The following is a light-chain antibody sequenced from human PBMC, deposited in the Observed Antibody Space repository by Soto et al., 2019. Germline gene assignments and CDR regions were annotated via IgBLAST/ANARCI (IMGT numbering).Light chain of an antibody. V-gene: IGKV1-39*01. CDR1: QKINNY. CDR2: GAS. J-gene: IGKJ5*01. CDR3: EQTYSTPVT. Sequence: DIQMTQYPSSLSASVGDRVTVTCRTSQKINNYLNWYQQKPGKAPKLLIYGASSVQSGVPLRFSGSGYGTEFTLTISSMKNEDFAIYYCEQTYSTPVTFGQGTRLEIK.